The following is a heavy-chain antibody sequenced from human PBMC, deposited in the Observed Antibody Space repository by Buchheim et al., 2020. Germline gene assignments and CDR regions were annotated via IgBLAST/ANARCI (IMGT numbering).Heavy chain of an antibody. CDR1: GYTFTSYG. J-gene: IGHJ5*02. CDR3: ARSDGSGSYYSSRGWFDP. V-gene: IGHV1-18*01. CDR2: ISTYDGDT. D-gene: IGHD3-10*01. Sequence: QVQLVQSGAEVKKPGASVKVSCKASGYTFTSYGISWVRQAPGQGLEWMGWISTYDGDTKYPQKIQDRVTMRTDTSTRTAYMELRSLRSDDTTVYYCARSDGSGSYYSSRGWFDPWGQGTL.